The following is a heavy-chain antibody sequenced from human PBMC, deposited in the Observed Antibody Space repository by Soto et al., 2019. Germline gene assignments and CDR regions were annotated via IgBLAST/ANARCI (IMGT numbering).Heavy chain of an antibody. D-gene: IGHD3-22*01. CDR3: ARDGSPYYDTSGSYY. CDR2: IIPIFGTA. V-gene: IGHV1-69*13. CDR1: GCTFSSYA. J-gene: IGHJ4*02. Sequence: SVKVSCKASGCTFSSYAISWVRQAPGQGLEWMGGIIPIFGTANYAQKFQGRVTITADESTSTAYMELSSLRSEDTAVYYCARDGSPYYDTSGSYYWGQGTVVTVSS.